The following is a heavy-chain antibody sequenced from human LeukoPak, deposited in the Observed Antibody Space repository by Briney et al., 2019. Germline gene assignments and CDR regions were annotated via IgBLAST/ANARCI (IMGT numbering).Heavy chain of an antibody. D-gene: IGHD1-1*01. Sequence: ASVKASCKASGYTFTSYYMHWVRQAPGQGLEWMGIINPSGGSTSYAQKFQGRVTMTRDMSTSTVYMELSSLRSEDTAVYYCARDHGGQLDVYYYMDVWGKGTTVTVSS. CDR3: ARDHGGQLDVYYYMDV. CDR2: INPSGGST. V-gene: IGHV1-46*01. CDR1: GYTFTSYY. J-gene: IGHJ6*03.